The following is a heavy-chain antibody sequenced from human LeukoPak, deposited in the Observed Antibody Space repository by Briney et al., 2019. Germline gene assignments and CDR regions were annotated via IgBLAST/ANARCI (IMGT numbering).Heavy chain of an antibody. J-gene: IGHJ6*03. CDR2: FYYSGST. CDR3: ARGPVSSSTWYSTYYYYFYMDV. D-gene: IGHD1-1*01. V-gene: IGHV4-59*01. CDR1: GGSISSYY. Sequence: SETLSLTCTVSGGSISSYYWSWIRQPPGKGLEWIGYFYYSGSTNYNPSLKSRVTISVDTSKNQFSLKLSSVTAADTAVYFCARGPVSSSTWYSTYYYYFYMDVWGKGTTVTVSS.